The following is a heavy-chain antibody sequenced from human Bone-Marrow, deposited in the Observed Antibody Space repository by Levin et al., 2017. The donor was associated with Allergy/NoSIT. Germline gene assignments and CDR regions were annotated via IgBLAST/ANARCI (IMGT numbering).Heavy chain of an antibody. V-gene: IGHV4-4*08. CDR3: ARDVLAGTTAAGFDS. CDR2: IHSSGST. D-gene: IGHD6-13*01. J-gene: IGHJ4*01. Sequence: SETLSLVCTVSDDSITNYYWSWIRQPPGKGLEWIGCIHSSGSTKSNPSLKSRVTMSIDTSKNLFSLELRSVSAADTAVYYCARDVLAGTTAAGFDSWGQGTLVPVSS. CDR1: DDSITNYY.